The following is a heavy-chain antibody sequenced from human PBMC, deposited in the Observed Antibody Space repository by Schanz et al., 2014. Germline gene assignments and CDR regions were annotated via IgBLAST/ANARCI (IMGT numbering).Heavy chain of an antibody. V-gene: IGHV3-23*04. J-gene: IGHJ4*02. Sequence: EVQLVASGGGLVQPGGSLRLSCAASGFAVDNYYMSCVRQAPGRGLEWVSAISASGGTTYYADSVKGRFTISRDNSKNTLYLQMNSLRAEDTAVYYCARKVVATIGGYYDNWGQGTLVIVSS. D-gene: IGHD5-12*01. CDR3: ARKVVATIGGYYDN. CDR1: GFAVDNYY. CDR2: ISASGGTT.